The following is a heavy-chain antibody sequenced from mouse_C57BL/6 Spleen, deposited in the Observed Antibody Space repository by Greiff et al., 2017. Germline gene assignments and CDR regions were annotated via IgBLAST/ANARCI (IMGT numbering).Heavy chain of an antibody. CDR2: ISYDGSN. V-gene: IGHV3-6*01. CDR1: GYSIPSGYY. J-gene: IGHJ2*01. D-gene: IGHD1-1*01. CDR3: AREGVVFDY. Sequence: DVKLQESGPGLVKPSQSLSLTCSVTGYSIPSGYYWNWIRQFPGNNLEWMGYISYDGSNNYNPSPNNRISITRDTSKNQFFLKLNSVTTEDTATYYCAREGVVFDYWGQGTTLTVSS.